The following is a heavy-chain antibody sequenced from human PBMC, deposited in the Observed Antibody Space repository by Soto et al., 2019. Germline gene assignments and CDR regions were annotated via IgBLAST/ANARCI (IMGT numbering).Heavy chain of an antibody. D-gene: IGHD3-10*01. CDR3: ARDRWGGGRDMDA. J-gene: IGHJ6*02. V-gene: IGHV3-74*01. CDR1: GSTFSTYW. CDR2: INSDGSST. Sequence: EVQLVESGGGLVQPGGSLRLSCAASGSTFSTYWIHWVRQAPGKGLVWVSRINSDGSSTNYADSVKGRFTISRDNAKNTLFLQMNSLRAEDTAVYYCARDRWGGGRDMDAWGQGTTVTVSS.